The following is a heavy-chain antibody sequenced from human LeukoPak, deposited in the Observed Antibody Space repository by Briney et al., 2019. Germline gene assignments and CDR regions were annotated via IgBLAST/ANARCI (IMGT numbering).Heavy chain of an antibody. CDR2: IYPGDSDT. D-gene: IGHD2-2*01. Sequence: GESLKISCSGSGYSFTTYWIGWVRQMPGKGLEWMGIIYPGDSDTRYTPSFQGQVTMSADKYINTAYLQWSSLKASDTAMYYCARRRGCSSTSCPPDYWGQGTLVTVSP. V-gene: IGHV5-51*01. CDR3: ARRRGCSSTSCPPDY. J-gene: IGHJ4*02. CDR1: GYSFTTYW.